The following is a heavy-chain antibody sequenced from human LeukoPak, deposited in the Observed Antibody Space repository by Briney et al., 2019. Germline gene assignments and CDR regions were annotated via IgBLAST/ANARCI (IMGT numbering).Heavy chain of an antibody. CDR1: GYTFTSYY. CDR2: INPSGGST. CDR3: ARAHTSAPGTLFDY. D-gene: IGHD3-3*01. V-gene: IGHV1-46*01. J-gene: IGHJ4*02. Sequence: ASVKVSFKASGYTFTSYYMHWVRQAPGQGLEWMGIINPSGGSTSYAQKFQGRVTVTRDTSTSTLYMELGSLTSEDTALYYCARAHTSAPGTLFDYWGQGTLVTVSS.